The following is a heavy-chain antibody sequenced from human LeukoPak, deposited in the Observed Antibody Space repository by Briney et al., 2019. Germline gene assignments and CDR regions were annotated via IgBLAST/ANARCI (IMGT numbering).Heavy chain of an antibody. CDR3: ARDTDSGYDSPYYYYGMDV. CDR2: ISAYNGNT. Sequence: ASVTVSCKASGYTFTSYGISWVRQAPGQGLEWMGWISAYNGNTNYAQKLQGRVTMTTDTSTSTAYMELRSLRSDDTAVYYCARDTDSGYDSPYYYYGMDVWGQGTTVTVSS. D-gene: IGHD5-12*01. CDR1: GYTFTSYG. J-gene: IGHJ6*02. V-gene: IGHV1-18*01.